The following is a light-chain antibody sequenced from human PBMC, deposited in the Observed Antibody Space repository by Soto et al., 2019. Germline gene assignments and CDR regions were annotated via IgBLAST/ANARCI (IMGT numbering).Light chain of an antibody. CDR2: SNN. CDR3: GTWDNSLSAGL. V-gene: IGLV1-44*01. J-gene: IGLJ1*01. CDR1: SSNIGSNT. Sequence: QSVLTQPPSASGTPGQRVTISCSGSSSNIGSNTVNWYQQLPGTAPKLLIYSNNQRPSGVPDRFSGSKSGTSASLAISGLQSEDEADYYCGTWDNSLSAGLFGTGTKVTVL.